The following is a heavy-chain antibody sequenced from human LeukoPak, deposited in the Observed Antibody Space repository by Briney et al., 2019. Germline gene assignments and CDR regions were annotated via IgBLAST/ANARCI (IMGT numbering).Heavy chain of an antibody. Sequence: GGSLRLSCAASGFTFNSYGMSWVRQAPGKGLEWVSAISGSGNSTYYAGSVKGRFTISRDNSRNTLFLQMNSLKAEDTALYYCAKDLFTVTTRGFDYWGQEALVTVSS. D-gene: IGHD4-17*01. J-gene: IGHJ4*02. CDR2: ISGSGNST. CDR3: AKDLFTVTTRGFDY. CDR1: GFTFNSYG. V-gene: IGHV3-23*01.